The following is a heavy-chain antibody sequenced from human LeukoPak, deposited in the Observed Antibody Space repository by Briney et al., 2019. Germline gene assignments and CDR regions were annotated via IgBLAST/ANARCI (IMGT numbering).Heavy chain of an antibody. Sequence: SETLSLTCAAYGGTFSGYYWSWIRQPPGKGLEWIAEINHSGSTNYNPSLKSRVTISVDTSKNQFSLKLSSVTAADTAVYYCARVPERPVQQRVVAATFRYYYYYGMDVWGQGTTVTVSS. CDR2: INHSGST. J-gene: IGHJ6*02. V-gene: IGHV4-34*01. CDR3: ARVPERPVQQRVVAATFRYYYYYGMDV. CDR1: GGTFSGYY. D-gene: IGHD2-15*01.